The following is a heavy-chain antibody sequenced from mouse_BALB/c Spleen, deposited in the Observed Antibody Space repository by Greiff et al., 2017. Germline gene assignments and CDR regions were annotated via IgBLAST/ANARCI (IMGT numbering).Heavy chain of an antibody. CDR2: ISSGGST. Sequence: EVQVVESGGGLVKPGGSLKLSCAASGFTFSSYAMSWVRQTPEKRLEWVASISSGGSTYYPDSVKGRFTISRDNARNILYLQMSSLRSEDTAMYYCARGGTVVATDWYFDVWGAGTTVTVSS. V-gene: IGHV5-6-5*01. D-gene: IGHD1-1*01. CDR3: ARGGTVVATDWYFDV. J-gene: IGHJ1*01. CDR1: GFTFSSYA.